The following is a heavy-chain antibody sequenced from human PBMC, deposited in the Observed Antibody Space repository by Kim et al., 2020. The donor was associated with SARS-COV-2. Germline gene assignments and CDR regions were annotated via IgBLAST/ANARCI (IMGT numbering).Heavy chain of an antibody. CDR1: GFTFDDYA. CDR3: AKIALVVYYYYGIDV. Sequence: GGSLRLSCAASGFTFDDYAMHWVRQAPGKGLEWVSFISGDGGITYYADSVKGRFTISRDNSKNSLYLQMNSLRTEDTALYYCAKIALVVYYYYGIDVWGPETTGTVSS. CDR2: ISGDGGIT. J-gene: IGHJ6*02. D-gene: IGHD6-13*01. V-gene: IGHV3-43*02.